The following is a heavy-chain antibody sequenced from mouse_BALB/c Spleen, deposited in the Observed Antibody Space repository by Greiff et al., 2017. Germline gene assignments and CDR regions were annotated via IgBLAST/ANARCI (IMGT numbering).Heavy chain of an antibody. CDR1: GYSFTGYN. Sequence: EVKLMESGPELEKPGASVKISCKASGYSFTGYNMNWVKQSNGKSLEWIGNIDPYYGGTSYNQKFKGKATLTVDISSSTAYMQLKSLTSEDSAVYYCARQGYGYDQFAYWGQGTLVTVSA. V-gene: IGHV1-39*01. D-gene: IGHD2-2*01. CDR2: IDPYYGGT. CDR3: ARQGYGYDQFAY. J-gene: IGHJ3*01.